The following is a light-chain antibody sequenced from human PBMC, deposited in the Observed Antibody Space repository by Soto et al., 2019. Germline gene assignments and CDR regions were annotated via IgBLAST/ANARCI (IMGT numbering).Light chain of an antibody. CDR1: SSNIGNNY. CDR2: DNN. V-gene: IGLV1-51*01. J-gene: IGLJ1*01. CDR3: GTWDSSLSAYV. Sequence: QSVLTQPPSVSAAPGQKVSIPCSGSSSNIGNNYASWYQQLPGTAPKLLIYDNNKRPSGIPDRFSGSKSGTSATLGITGLQTGDEADYYCGTWDSSLSAYVFGTETKLTVL.